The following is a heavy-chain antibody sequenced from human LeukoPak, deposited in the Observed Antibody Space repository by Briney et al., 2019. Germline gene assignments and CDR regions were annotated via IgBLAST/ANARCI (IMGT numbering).Heavy chain of an antibody. Sequence: GGSLRLSCAASRVTFSDSAMTWVRQVPVKGLEWVSSISSSGSYIYYADSVKGRFTISRDNAKNPLYLQMNSLRADDTAVYHCARGAGTIFGEYYYYMDVWGKGTAVTVSS. CDR1: RVTFSDSA. CDR2: ISSSGSYI. CDR3: ARGAGTIFGEYYYYMDV. D-gene: IGHD3-3*02. V-gene: IGHV3-21*01. J-gene: IGHJ6*03.